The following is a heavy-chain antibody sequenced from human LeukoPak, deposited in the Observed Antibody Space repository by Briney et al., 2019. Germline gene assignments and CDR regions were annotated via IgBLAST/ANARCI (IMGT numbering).Heavy chain of an antibody. D-gene: IGHD2-15*01. V-gene: IGHV1-46*01. CDR3: ARSELLPTFDY. CDR2: INPSGGST. Sequence: ASVKVSCKASGYTFTSYYMHWVRQAPGQGLEWMGIINPSGGSTSYAQKFQGRVTMTRDMSTSTVYMELSSLRSEDTAVYYCARSELLPTFDYWGQGTLVTVSS. J-gene: IGHJ4*02. CDR1: GYTFTSYY.